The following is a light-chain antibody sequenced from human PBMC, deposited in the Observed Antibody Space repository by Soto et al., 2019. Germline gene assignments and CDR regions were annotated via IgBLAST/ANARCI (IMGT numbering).Light chain of an antibody. Sequence: EIQVTQSPSALAASVGDIVTITCGASQSIGTWLAWYQQKPGKAPQLLIYAASTLQSGVPSRFRGSGSGTDCPITLSSMKNEDFETYYRQQLNSYTITFGHGTRLEIK. CDR2: AAS. CDR1: QSIGTW. J-gene: IGKJ5*01. V-gene: IGKV1-5*01. CDR3: QQLNSYTIT.